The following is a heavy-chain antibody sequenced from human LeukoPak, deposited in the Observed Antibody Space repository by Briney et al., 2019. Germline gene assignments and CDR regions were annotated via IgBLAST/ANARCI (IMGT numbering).Heavy chain of an antibody. Sequence: GGSLRLSCAASGFTFSSYWMHWVRQAPGKGLWVSRIKSDGSTNYADSVKGRFTISRENAKNTLSLQMNSLRAEDTGVYYCARAPSEIGGYYPEYFRHWGQGTLVTVSS. D-gene: IGHD3-22*01. CDR1: GFTFSSYW. V-gene: IGHV3-74*01. CDR2: IKSDGST. CDR3: ARAPSEIGGYYPEYFRH. J-gene: IGHJ1*01.